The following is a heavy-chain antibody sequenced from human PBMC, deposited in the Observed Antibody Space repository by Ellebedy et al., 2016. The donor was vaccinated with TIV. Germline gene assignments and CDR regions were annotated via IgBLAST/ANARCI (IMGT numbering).Heavy chain of an antibody. Sequence: GSLRLSCSVSGDSMSSGRHSWGWIRQPPGKGLEWIGNSYFNGVAYYNPSLTSRVLISIDGPRNQFSLTLSSVTAADTAVYYCARVETDLVTVEYYYYYMDVWGKGTTVAVSS. V-gene: IGHV4-39*07. CDR2: SYFNGVA. J-gene: IGHJ6*03. D-gene: IGHD2-21*02. CDR3: ARVETDLVTVEYYYYYMDV. CDR1: GDSMSSGRHS.